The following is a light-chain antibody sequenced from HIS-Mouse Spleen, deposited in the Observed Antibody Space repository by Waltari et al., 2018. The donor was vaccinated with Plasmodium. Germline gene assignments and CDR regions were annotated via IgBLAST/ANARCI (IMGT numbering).Light chain of an antibody. V-gene: IGLV1-47*01. J-gene: IGLJ3*02. CDR3: AAWDDSLSGRV. Sequence: QSVLTQPPSASGTPGQRVTISCSGSSSNIGSNYVYWYQQLPGTAPKLLTYRNNPRPSGLPDRFSGSKSGTSASLAISGLRSEDDADYYCAAWDDSLSGRVFGGGTKLTVL. CDR2: RNN. CDR1: SSNIGSNY.